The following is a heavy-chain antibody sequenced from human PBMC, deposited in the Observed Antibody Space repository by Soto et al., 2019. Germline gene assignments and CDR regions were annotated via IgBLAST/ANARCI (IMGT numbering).Heavy chain of an antibody. CDR1: GFTFSSYA. CDR3: AKDDYCDYYYYGMDV. Sequence: GGSLRLSCAASGFTFSSYAMSWVRQAPGKGLEWVSAISGSGGSTYYADSVKGRFTISRDNSKNTLSLQMNSLRAEDTALYYCAKDDYCDYYYYGMDVWGQGTTVTVSS. CDR2: ISGSGGST. J-gene: IGHJ6*02. D-gene: IGHD4-17*01. V-gene: IGHV3-23*01.